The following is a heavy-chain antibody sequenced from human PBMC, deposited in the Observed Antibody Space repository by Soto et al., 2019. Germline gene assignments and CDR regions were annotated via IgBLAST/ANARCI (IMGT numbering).Heavy chain of an antibody. CDR1: GASVNDCY. CDR2: IHYTGSR. J-gene: IGHJ3*02. V-gene: IGHV4-59*02. CDR3: ARWGHPAVKAFDI. D-gene: IGHD3-16*01. Sequence: SETLSLTCTVSGASVNDCYWNWVRQPLGKGLEWIGFIHYTGSRIFNPSLQSRVTRSVDVSQNQFSLRLTSVTAADTAIYYCARWGHPAVKAFDIWGQGTTVTVSS.